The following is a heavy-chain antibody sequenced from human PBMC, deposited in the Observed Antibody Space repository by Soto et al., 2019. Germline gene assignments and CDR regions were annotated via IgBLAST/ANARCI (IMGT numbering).Heavy chain of an antibody. V-gene: IGHV4-59*01. J-gene: IGHJ6*02. Sequence: PSETLSLTCTVSGGSISSYYWSWIRQPPGKGLEWIGYIYYSGSTNYNPSLKSRVTISVDTSKNQFSLKLSSVTAADTAVYYCARVSAQGLWFGELLYPGGMDVWGQGTTVTVS. CDR3: ARVSAQGLWFGELLYPGGMDV. D-gene: IGHD3-10*01. CDR1: GGSISSYY. CDR2: IYYSGST.